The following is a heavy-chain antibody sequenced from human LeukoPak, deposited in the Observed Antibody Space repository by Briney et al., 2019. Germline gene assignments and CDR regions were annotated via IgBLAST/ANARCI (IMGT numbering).Heavy chain of an antibody. CDR1: GFTFSSYA. J-gene: IGHJ6*02. V-gene: IGHV3-30-3*01. CDR3: ARDLPSYSNYGMGCDSPVGGMDV. CDR2: ISYDGSNK. D-gene: IGHD4-11*01. Sequence: GGSLRLSCAASGFTFSSYAMHWVRQAPGKGLEWVAVISYDGSNKYYADSVKGRFTISRDNSKNTLYLQMNSLRAEDTAVYYCARDLPSYSNYGMGCDSPVGGMDVWGQGTTVTVSS.